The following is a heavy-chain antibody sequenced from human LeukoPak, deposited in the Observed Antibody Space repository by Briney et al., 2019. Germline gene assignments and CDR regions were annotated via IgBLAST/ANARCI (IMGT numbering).Heavy chain of an antibody. D-gene: IGHD1-26*01. J-gene: IGHJ4*02. CDR2: ISGSGGST. CDR3: ATALMVVGATTAYY. CDR1: GFTFSSYA. Sequence: GGSLRLSCAASGFTFSSYAMSWVRQPPGKGLEWVSAISGSGGSTYYADSVKGRFTISRDNSKNTLYLQMNSLRAEDTAVYYCATALMVVGATTAYYWGQGSLVTVSS. V-gene: IGHV3-23*01.